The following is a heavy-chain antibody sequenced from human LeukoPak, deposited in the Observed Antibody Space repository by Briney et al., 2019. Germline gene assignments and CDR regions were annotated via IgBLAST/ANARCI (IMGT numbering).Heavy chain of an antibody. CDR3: ARDGFVGAADY. V-gene: IGHV3-7*01. CDR2: IKQDGSEQ. Sequence: AGSLRLSCAASGFIFSGYWMNWVRQAPGKGLEWVANIKQDGSEQHYVDSVRGRFTISRDNAKNSLYLQMNSLRVEDTAVYYCARDGFVGAADYWCQGALVTVSS. CDR1: GFIFSGYW. J-gene: IGHJ4*02. D-gene: IGHD6-13*01.